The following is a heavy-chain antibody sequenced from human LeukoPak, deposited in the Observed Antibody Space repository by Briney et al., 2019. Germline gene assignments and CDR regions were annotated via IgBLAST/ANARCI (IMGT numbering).Heavy chain of an antibody. CDR1: GFTFSTYS. CDR3: ARVGYSSGWYFDY. CDR2: ISSTSSYI. D-gene: IGHD6-19*01. Sequence: GGSLRLSCAASGFTFSTYSMNWVRQAPGRGLEWVSSISSTSSYIYYADSVKGRFTISRDNAQKSLYLQMNSLRAEDTAVYYCARVGYSSGWYFDYWGQGNLVTVSS. V-gene: IGHV3-21*01. J-gene: IGHJ4*02.